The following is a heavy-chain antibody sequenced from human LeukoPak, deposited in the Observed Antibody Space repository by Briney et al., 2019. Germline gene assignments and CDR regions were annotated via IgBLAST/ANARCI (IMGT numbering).Heavy chain of an antibody. CDR1: GFTVSNNY. Sequence: GGSLRLSCAASGFTVSNNYMSWVRQAPGKGLEWVANIKQDGSEKYYVDSVKGRFTISRDNAKNSLYLQMNSLRAEDTAVYYRARVRYSSGWNDAFDIWGQGTMVTVSS. V-gene: IGHV3-7*01. CDR2: IKQDGSEK. D-gene: IGHD6-19*01. J-gene: IGHJ3*02. CDR3: ARVRYSSGWNDAFDI.